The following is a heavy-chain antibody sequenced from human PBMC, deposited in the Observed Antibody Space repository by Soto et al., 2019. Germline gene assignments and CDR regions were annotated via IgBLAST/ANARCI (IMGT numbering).Heavy chain of an antibody. CDR2: ISYDGSNK. D-gene: IGHD2-2*01. J-gene: IGHJ4*02. CDR3: ARDKGDSTPFDY. V-gene: IGHV3-30-3*01. CDR1: GFTFSSNA. Sequence: GGSLRVSCAASGFTFSSNALHWVRQAPGKGLEWVAVISYDGSNKYYADSVKGRFTISRDNSKNTLYLQMNSLRAEDTAVYYCARDKGDSTPFDYWGQGTLVTVSS.